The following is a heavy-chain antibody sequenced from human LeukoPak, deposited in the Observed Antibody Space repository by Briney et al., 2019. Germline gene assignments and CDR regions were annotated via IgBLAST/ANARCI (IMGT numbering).Heavy chain of an antibody. D-gene: IGHD2-2*02. Sequence: GGSLRLSCAASGFTFSSYSRNGVGQAPGKGLGWVSYISSSSSTIYYADSVKGRFTISRDNAKNSLYLQMNSLRAEDTAVYYCARDLTMVPAAISWFDPWGQGTLVTVSS. CDR3: ARDLTMVPAAISWFDP. CDR2: ISSSSSTI. J-gene: IGHJ5*02. CDR1: GFTFSSYS. V-gene: IGHV3-48*01.